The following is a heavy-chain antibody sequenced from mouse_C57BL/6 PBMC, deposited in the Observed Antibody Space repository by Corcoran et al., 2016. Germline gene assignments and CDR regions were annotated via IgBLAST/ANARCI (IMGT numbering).Heavy chain of an antibody. D-gene: IGHD2-4*01. CDR3: ARERAYYDYEFAY. CDR1: GYTFTTYG. J-gene: IGHJ3*01. V-gene: IGHV9-3*01. Sequence: QIQLVQSGPELKKPGETVKISCKASGYTFTTYGMSWVKQAPGKGLKWMGWINTYSGVPTYADDFKGRFAFSLETSASTAYLQINNLKNEDTATYFCARERAYYDYEFAYWGQGTLVTVSA. CDR2: INTYSGVP.